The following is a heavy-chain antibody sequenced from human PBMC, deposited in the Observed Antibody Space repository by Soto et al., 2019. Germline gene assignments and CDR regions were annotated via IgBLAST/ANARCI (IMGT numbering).Heavy chain of an antibody. CDR3: AKVPYQLATLDAFDI. J-gene: IGHJ3*02. D-gene: IGHD2-2*01. V-gene: IGHV3-30*18. Sequence: GGSLRLSCAASGFTFSSYGMHWVRQAPGKGLEWVAVISYDGSNKYYADSVKGRFTISRDNSKNTLYLQMNSLRAEDTAVYYCAKVPYQLATLDAFDIWGQGTMVTVSS. CDR2: ISYDGSNK. CDR1: GFTFSSYG.